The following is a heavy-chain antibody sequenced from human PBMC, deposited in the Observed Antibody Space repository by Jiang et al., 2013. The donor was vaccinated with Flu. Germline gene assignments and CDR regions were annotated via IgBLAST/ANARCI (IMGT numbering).Heavy chain of an antibody. J-gene: IGHJ6*02. Sequence: GAEVKKPGASVKVSCKVSGYTLTELSMHWVRQAPGKGLEWMGGFDPEDGETIYAQKFQGRVTMTEDTSTDTAYMELSSLRSEDTAVYYCATATGFLLGAHYYYYYGMDVWGQGTTVTVSS. CDR1: GYTLTELS. D-gene: IGHD1-1*01. CDR3: ATATGFLLGAHYYYYYGMDV. CDR2: FDPEDGET. V-gene: IGHV1-24*01.